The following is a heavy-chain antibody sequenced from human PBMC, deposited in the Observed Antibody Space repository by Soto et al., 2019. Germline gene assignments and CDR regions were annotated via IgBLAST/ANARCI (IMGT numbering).Heavy chain of an antibody. CDR3: ARDRGPGGYSYGSFDS. J-gene: IGHJ4*02. Sequence: ASVKVSCKASGGTFSSYGISWVRQAPGQGLEWMGGIIPIFGTANYAQKFQGRGTITADESTSTAYMELSSLRSEDTAVYYCARDRGPGGYSYGSFDSWGQGSLVPVSS. D-gene: IGHD5-18*01. CDR1: GGTFSSYG. V-gene: IGHV1-69*13. CDR2: IIPIFGTA.